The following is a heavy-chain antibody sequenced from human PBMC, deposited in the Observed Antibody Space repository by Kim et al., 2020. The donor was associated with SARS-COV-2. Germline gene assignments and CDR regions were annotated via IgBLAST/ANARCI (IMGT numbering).Heavy chain of an antibody. D-gene: IGHD6-19*01. J-gene: IGHJ4*02. Sequence: SETLSLTCTVSCGSISSSSYYWGWIRQPPGKGLEWIGSIYYSGSTYYNPSLKSRVTISVDTSKNQFSLKLSSVTAADTAVYYCARTPIAVAGYDYWGQGTLVTVSS. CDR3: ARTPIAVAGYDY. V-gene: IGHV4-39*01. CDR1: CGSISSSSYY. CDR2: IYYSGST.